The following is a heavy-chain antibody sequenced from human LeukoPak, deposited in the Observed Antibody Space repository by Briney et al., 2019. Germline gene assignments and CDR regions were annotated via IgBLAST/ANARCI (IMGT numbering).Heavy chain of an antibody. V-gene: IGHV4-31*11. CDR3: ASADYEDAFDI. Sequence: SETLSLTCAVYGGSFSGYYWSWIRQHPGKGLEWIGYIYYSESTYYNPSLKSRLTISVDTSKNQFSLKLSSVTAADTAVYYCASADYEDAFDIWGQGAMVTVSS. CDR1: GGSFSGYY. D-gene: IGHD4-17*01. CDR2: IYYSEST. J-gene: IGHJ3*02.